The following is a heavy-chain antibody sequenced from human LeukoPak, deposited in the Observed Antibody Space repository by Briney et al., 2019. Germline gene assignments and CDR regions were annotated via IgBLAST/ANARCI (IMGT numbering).Heavy chain of an antibody. Sequence: GGSLRLSCVASGFTFSSYEMNWVRQAPGKGLEWLSYIGSSDSTTHYADSVKGRFTNSRDNAKNSLYLQMNSLRVEDTAVYYCARGGWFGELYFDYWGQGTLVTVSS. V-gene: IGHV3-48*03. CDR3: ARGGWFGELYFDY. J-gene: IGHJ4*02. D-gene: IGHD3-10*01. CDR2: IGSSDSTT. CDR1: GFTFSSYE.